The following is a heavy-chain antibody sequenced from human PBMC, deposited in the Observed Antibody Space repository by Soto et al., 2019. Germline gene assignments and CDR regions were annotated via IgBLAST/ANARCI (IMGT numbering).Heavy chain of an antibody. CDR3: ARDLSSGYDSYYFVY. J-gene: IGHJ4*02. Sequence: PSETLSLTCSVSGYLISSGYYWGWIRQTPGKGLEWLGSIDYSGRTYYNPSLKSRVSTSVDLSKNQFSLNLRSVTAADTAVYFCARDLSSGYDSYYFVYCGQGTLLTVSS. CDR2: IDYSGRT. D-gene: IGHD3-22*01. V-gene: IGHV4-38-2*02. CDR1: GYLISSGYY.